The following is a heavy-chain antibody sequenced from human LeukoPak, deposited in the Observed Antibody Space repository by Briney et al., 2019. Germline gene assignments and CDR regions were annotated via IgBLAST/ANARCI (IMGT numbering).Heavy chain of an antibody. CDR3: ASLSLSGDSSSSVGYYYYYYMDV. V-gene: IGHV1-2*06. CDR1: GYTFTGYY. CDR2: INPNSGGT. Sequence: ASVKVSCKASGYTFTGYYMHWVRQAPGQGLEGMGRINPNSGGTNYAQKFQGRVTMTRDTSISTAYMELSRLRSDDTAVYYCASLSLSGDSSSSVGYYYYYYMDVWGKGTTVTVSS. J-gene: IGHJ6*03. D-gene: IGHD6-6*01.